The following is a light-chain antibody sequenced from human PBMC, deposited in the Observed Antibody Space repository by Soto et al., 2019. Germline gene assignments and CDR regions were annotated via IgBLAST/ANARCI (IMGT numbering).Light chain of an antibody. Sequence: QSALTQPASVSGSPGQSITISCTGTSSDVGGYNYVSWYQQHPDKAPKLMIYDVNNRPSGVSNRFSGSKSGNTASLTISGFQAEDEADYYCSSYTSSSTRVFGTGTKLTVL. CDR3: SSYTSSSTRV. J-gene: IGLJ1*01. CDR2: DVN. CDR1: SSDVGGYNY. V-gene: IGLV2-14*01.